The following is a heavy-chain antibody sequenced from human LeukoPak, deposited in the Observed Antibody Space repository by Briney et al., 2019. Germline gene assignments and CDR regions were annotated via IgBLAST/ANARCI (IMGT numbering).Heavy chain of an antibody. CDR3: ARVFTPISTYYYYGMDV. CDR2: IIPILGIA. Sequence: VKVSCXXXXGTFSIXXISWVRQAPGQGLEWMGRIIPILGIANYAQKFQGRVTITADKSTSTAYMELSSLRSEDTAVYYCARVFTPISTYYYYGMDVWGQGTTVTVSS. CDR1: XGTFSIXX. D-gene: IGHD2-15*01. J-gene: IGHJ6*02. V-gene: IGHV1-69*04.